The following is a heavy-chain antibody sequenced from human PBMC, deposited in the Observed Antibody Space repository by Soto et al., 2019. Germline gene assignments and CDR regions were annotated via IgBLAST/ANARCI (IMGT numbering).Heavy chain of an antibody. CDR2: FNPSGGST. CDR1: GYTFNSYY. D-gene: IGHD5-18*01. CDR3: ARGGYDWYFDL. Sequence: QVQLVQSGAEVKNPGASVKVSCKASGYTFNSYYIHWVRQAPGQGLEWMGIFNPSGGSTNYPQKLQGRVTLTRDTSTSTVYMELSSLRSEDTAIYYCARGGYDWYFDLWGRGTLVTVSS. V-gene: IGHV1-46*02. J-gene: IGHJ2*01.